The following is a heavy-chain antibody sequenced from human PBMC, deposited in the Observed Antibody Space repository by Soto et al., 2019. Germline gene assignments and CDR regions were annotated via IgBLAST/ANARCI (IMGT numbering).Heavy chain of an antibody. J-gene: IGHJ6*02. CDR3: ASPTGQSSIAARGRNYYGMDV. D-gene: IGHD6-6*01. V-gene: IGHV4-34*01. CDR1: GGSFSGYY. Sequence: ASETLSLTCAVYGGSFSGYYWSWIRQPPGKGLEWIGEINHSGSTNYNPSLKSRVTISVDTSKNQFSLKLSSVTAADTAVYYCASPTGQSSIAARGRNYYGMDVWGQGTTVTVSS. CDR2: INHSGST.